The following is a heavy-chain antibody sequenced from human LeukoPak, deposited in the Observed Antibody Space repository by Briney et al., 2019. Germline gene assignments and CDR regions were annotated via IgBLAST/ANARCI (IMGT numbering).Heavy chain of an antibody. D-gene: IGHD2-2*01. Sequence: PSETLSLTCAVYGWSFNDYYWNWIRQPPGKGLEWIEEINARGDTNYNPSLKSRVNISVDTSKKQFSLRLTSMIAADTALYYCARGQVPAARGYNWFDPWGQGTLVTVSS. CDR3: ARGQVPAARGYNWFDP. CDR1: GWSFNDYY. V-gene: IGHV4-34*01. J-gene: IGHJ5*02. CDR2: INARGDT.